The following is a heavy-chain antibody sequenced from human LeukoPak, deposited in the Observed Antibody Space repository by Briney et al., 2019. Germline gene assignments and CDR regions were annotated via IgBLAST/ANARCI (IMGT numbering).Heavy chain of an antibody. D-gene: IGHD3-10*01. V-gene: IGHV3-48*01. CDR1: GFTFSTHS. CDR2: IISSSNTI. Sequence: GGSLRLSCAVSGFTFSTHSMNWVRQAPGKGLEWVSYIISSSNTIYYADSVKGRFTISRDNTKNSLYLQMNSLRAEDTAVYYCARAVGHGSGSPRMDVWGKGTTVTVSS. J-gene: IGHJ6*04. CDR3: ARAVGHGSGSPRMDV.